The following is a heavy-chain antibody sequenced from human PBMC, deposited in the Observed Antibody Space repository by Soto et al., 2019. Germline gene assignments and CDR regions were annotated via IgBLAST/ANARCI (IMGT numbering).Heavy chain of an antibody. V-gene: IGHV1-18*01. CDR1: GYRFETYA. J-gene: IGHJ6*02. CDR3: ATRATTLGMDV. Sequence: ASVKVSCKSSGYRFETYAMNWVRQAPGQGLEWMGWTSSYNTDAFYADKFQDRVTMTTDTSTGTAYMELSSLSSEDTAVYYCATRATTLGMDVWRQGTTVTVSS. D-gene: IGHD1-7*01. CDR2: TSSYNTDA.